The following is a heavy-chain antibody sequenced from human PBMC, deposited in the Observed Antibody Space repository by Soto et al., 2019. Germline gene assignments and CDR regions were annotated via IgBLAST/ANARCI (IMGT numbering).Heavy chain of an antibody. Sequence: QVQLQESGPGLVKPSQTLSLTCTVSGASISSGGDYYWSWIRQPPGKGLEWIGYIYYSGSTYSPSLRSRVTMSVDTSKNQFSLKLSSVTAADTAVYYCAEYQPQEAFDIWGQGTMVTVSS. CDR3: AEYQPQEAFDI. J-gene: IGHJ3*02. CDR2: IYYSGST. D-gene: IGHD2-2*01. CDR1: GASISSGGDYY. V-gene: IGHV4-30-4*01.